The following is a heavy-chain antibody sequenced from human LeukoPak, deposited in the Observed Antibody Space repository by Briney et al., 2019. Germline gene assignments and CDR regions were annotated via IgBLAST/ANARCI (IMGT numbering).Heavy chain of an antibody. Sequence: KPSETLSLTCTVSGGSISSGSYYWSWIRQPPGKGLEWIGEINHSGSTNYNPSLKSRVTISVDTSKNQFSLKLSSVTAADTAVCYCARGVRAYYDFWSGYYTTWGQGTLVTVSS. CDR2: INHSGST. D-gene: IGHD3-3*01. V-gene: IGHV4-39*07. CDR1: GGSISSGSYY. CDR3: ARGVRAYYDFWSGYYTT. J-gene: IGHJ5*02.